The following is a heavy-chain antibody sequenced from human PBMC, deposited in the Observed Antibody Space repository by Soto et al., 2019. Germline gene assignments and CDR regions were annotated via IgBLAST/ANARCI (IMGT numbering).Heavy chain of an antibody. CDR1: GYTFANYY. V-gene: IGHV1-46*03. Sequence: QVLLVQSGAEVKKPGASVKVSCKASGYTFANYYMHWVQQAPGQRLEWMGLINPSGDNTSYEQKFQGRITVTRDTSTNTLYMELSSLRSDDTAVYYCARDRREDMGDDAVDLWGQGTMVTVSS. CDR3: ARDRREDMGDDAVDL. J-gene: IGHJ3*01. CDR2: INPSGDNT. D-gene: IGHD3-16*01.